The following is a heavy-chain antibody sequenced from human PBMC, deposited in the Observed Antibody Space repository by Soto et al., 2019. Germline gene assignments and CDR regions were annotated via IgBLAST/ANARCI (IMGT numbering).Heavy chain of an antibody. CDR1: GYSFTTFW. CDR3: ARHLYDNRNYLDALDV. CDR2: LDPADSFT. V-gene: IGHV5-10-1*01. Sequence: PGESLKISCNVSGYSFTTFWISWVGQMPEEGLEWMGRLDPADSFTNYSPSFQGHVTVSVDKSINTAYLQWSSLKASDTAIYYCARHLYDNRNYLDALDVWGQGTMVTVSS. D-gene: IGHD3-22*01. J-gene: IGHJ3*01.